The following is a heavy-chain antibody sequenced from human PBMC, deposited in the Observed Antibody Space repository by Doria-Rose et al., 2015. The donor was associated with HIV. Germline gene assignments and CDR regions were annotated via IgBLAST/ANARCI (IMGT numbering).Heavy chain of an antibody. CDR3: VRRYYYGSGSYLY. Sequence: EVQLVESGGGLVQPGRSLRLSRTASGFTFGDYLMSWVRQAPGKGLEWVGFIRSKAYGGTTEYAASVKGRFTISRDDSKNIAYLQMNSLKTEDTAVYYCVRRYYYGSGSYLYWGQGTLVTVSS. CDR1: GFTFGDYL. V-gene: IGHV3-49*04. J-gene: IGHJ4*02. D-gene: IGHD3-10*01. CDR2: IRSKAYGGTT.